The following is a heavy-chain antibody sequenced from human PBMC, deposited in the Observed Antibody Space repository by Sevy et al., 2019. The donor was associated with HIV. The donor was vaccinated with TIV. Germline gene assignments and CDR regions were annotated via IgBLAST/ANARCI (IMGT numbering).Heavy chain of an antibody. D-gene: IGHD6-6*01. CDR3: AREWQLVPDY. J-gene: IGHJ4*02. CDR1: GFTFSDYY. CDR2: ISSSSSYT. Sequence: GGSLRPSCAASGFTFSDYYMSWIRQAPGKGLEWVSYISSSSSYTNYADSVKGRFTISRDNAKNSLYLQMNSLRAEDTAVYYCAREWQLVPDYWGQGTLVTVSS. V-gene: IGHV3-11*06.